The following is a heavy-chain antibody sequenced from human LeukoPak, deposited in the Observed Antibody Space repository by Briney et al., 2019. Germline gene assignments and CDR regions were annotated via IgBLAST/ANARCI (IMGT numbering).Heavy chain of an antibody. Sequence: PSETLSLTCAVSGGSISSGGYSWSWIRQPPGKGLEWIGYIYYSGSTYYNPSLKSRVTISVDTSKNQFSLKLSSVTAADTAVYYCARGYSGYDYGYWGQGTLVTVSS. D-gene: IGHD5-12*01. CDR1: GGSISSGGYS. CDR2: IYYSGST. CDR3: ARGYSGYDYGY. J-gene: IGHJ4*02. V-gene: IGHV4-30-4*07.